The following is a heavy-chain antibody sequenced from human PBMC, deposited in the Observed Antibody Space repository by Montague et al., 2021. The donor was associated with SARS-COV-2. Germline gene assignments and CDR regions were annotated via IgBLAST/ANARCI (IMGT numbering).Heavy chain of an antibody. CDR3: ARRLYSFGSGTYRD. J-gene: IGHJ4*02. CDR2: INHNGNT. CDR1: GGSISSSSYY. V-gene: IGHV4-39*02. D-gene: IGHD3-10*01. Sequence: SETLSLTCTVSGGSISSSSYYWGWIRQPPGKGLEWIGEINHNGNTQYNPSLKSRLTMSLDTSRTHISLQVTSVTAADTAVYFCARRLYSFGSGTYRDWGQGTLVTV.